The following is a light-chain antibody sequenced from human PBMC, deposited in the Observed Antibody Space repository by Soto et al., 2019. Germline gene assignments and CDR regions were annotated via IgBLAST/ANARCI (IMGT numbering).Light chain of an antibody. J-gene: IGKJ5*01. V-gene: IGKV3-15*01. CDR2: GAS. Sequence: EIVMTQSPATLSLSPGERATLSCTASQSVSTNLAWYQQKPGQAPRVVVYGASTRATGIPARFSGSGSGTEFTLTISGLQSEDFAVYYCQTYDSWPLFGQGTRLEV. CDR3: QTYDSWPL. CDR1: QSVSTN.